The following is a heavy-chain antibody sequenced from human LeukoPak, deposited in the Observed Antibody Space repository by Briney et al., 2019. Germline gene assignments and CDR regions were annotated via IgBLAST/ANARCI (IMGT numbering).Heavy chain of an antibody. J-gene: IGHJ4*02. CDR3: ARQGAYYDILTGYYKEYYFDY. D-gene: IGHD3-9*01. V-gene: IGHV5-51*01. Sequence: AGESLKISCKGSGYSFTSYWIGWVRQMPGKGLEWMGIIYPGDSDTRYSPSFQGQVTISADKSISTAYLQWSSLRASDTAMYYCARQGAYYDILTGYYKEYYFDYWGQGTLVTVSS. CDR1: GYSFTSYW. CDR2: IYPGDSDT.